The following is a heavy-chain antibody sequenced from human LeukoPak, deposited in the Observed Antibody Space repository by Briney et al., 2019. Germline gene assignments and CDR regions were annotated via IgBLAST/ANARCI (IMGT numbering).Heavy chain of an antibody. Sequence: PSETLSLTCAVYGGSFSGYYWSWIRQPPGKGLEWIGEINQSGSTNYNPSLKSRVTISVDTSKNQFSLKLSSVTAADTAVYYCARGREWLRPRPFDYWGQGTLVTVSS. CDR1: GGSFSGYY. J-gene: IGHJ4*02. CDR2: INQSGST. V-gene: IGHV4-34*01. CDR3: ARGREWLRPRPFDY. D-gene: IGHD5-12*01.